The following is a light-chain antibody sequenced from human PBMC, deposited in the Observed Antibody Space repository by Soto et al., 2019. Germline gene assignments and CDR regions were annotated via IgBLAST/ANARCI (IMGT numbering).Light chain of an antibody. V-gene: IGLV2-23*01. J-gene: IGLJ3*02. CDR3: CSYAGSSTSWV. CDR1: SSDAGNYNF. Sequence: QSALTQPASVSGSPGQSITISCTGTSSDAGNYNFVSWYQQHPGKAPKVIIYEDSTRPSGVSNRIYGSKSGNTASLTISGLQAEDDADYYCCSYAGSSTSWVFGGGTKLTVL. CDR2: EDS.